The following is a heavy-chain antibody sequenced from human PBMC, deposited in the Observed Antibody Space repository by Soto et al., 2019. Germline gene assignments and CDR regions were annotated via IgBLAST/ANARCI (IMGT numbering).Heavy chain of an antibody. J-gene: IGHJ4*02. CDR3: ARLVAYGDYFDY. V-gene: IGHV4-59*08. D-gene: IGHD4-17*01. Sequence: SETLSLTCTVSGGSISSYYWSWIRQPPGKGLEWIGYIYYSGSTNYNPSLKSRVTISVDTSKNQFSLKLSSVTAADTAVYYCARLVAYGDYFDYWGQGTLVTVSS. CDR1: GGSISSYY. CDR2: IYYSGST.